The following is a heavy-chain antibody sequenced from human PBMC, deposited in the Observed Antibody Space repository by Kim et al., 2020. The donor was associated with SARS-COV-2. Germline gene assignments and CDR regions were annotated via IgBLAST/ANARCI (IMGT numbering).Heavy chain of an antibody. J-gene: IGHJ4*02. D-gene: IGHD3-22*01. CDR1: GGSISSSSYY. CDR3: ARQAPSYYYDSSGYFHGPDY. Sequence: SETLSLTCTVSGGSISSSSYYWGWIRQPPGKGLEWIGSIYYSGSTYYNPSLKSRVTISVDTSKNQFSLKLSSVTAADTAVYYCARQAPSYYYDSSGYFHGPDYWGQGTLVTVSS. V-gene: IGHV4-39*01. CDR2: IYYSGST.